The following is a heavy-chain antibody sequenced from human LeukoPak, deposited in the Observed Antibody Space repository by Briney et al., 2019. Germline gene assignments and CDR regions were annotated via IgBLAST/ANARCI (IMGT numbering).Heavy chain of an antibody. Sequence: PGGSLRLSCAASGYTFTSYAMHWVRQAPGQRLEWMGWINAGNGNTKYSQKFQGRVTITRDTSASTAYMELSSLRSEDTAVYYCASTVTTMGFDLWGRGTLVTVSS. CDR1: GYTFTSYA. V-gene: IGHV1-3*01. D-gene: IGHD4-17*01. CDR2: INAGNGNT. J-gene: IGHJ2*01. CDR3: ASTVTTMGFDL.